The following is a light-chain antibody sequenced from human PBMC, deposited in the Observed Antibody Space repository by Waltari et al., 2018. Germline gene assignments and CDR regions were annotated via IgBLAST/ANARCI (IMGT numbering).Light chain of an antibody. J-gene: IGKJ2*01. V-gene: IGKV3-20*01. CDR2: ETS. CDR3: QQYGSSPRYT. Sequence: EIVLTQSPGTLSLSPGERVTLSCRGSQTVISSYLAWYQQKPGQAPRLLISETSSRATGIPDRFSGSRSGTDVTLTISRLEPEDSAVYYCQQYGSSPRYTCGQGTKLEIK. CDR1: QTVISSY.